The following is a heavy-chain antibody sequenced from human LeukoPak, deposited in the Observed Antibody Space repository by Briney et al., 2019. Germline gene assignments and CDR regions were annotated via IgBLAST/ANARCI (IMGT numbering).Heavy chain of an antibody. Sequence: GGSLRLSRAASGFTFSSYSMNWVRQAPGKGLEWVSYISSSSSTIYYADSVKGRFTISRDNAKNSLYLQMNSLRAEDTAVYYCARDHTRGITMIAYYMDVWGKGTTVTVSS. D-gene: IGHD3-22*01. J-gene: IGHJ6*03. V-gene: IGHV3-48*01. CDR2: ISSSSSTI. CDR1: GFTFSSYS. CDR3: ARDHTRGITMIAYYMDV.